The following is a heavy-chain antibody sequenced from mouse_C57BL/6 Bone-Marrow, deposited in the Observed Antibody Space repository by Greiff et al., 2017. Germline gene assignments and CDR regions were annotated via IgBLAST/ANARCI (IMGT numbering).Heavy chain of an antibody. J-gene: IGHJ3*01. V-gene: IGHV1-20*01. CDR3: ASYSGIYPFAY. CDR2: INPYNGDT. Sequence: EVQLQQSGPELVKPGASVKISCKASGYSFTGYFMNWVMQSHGKSLEWIGRINPYNGDTFYNQKFKGKATLTVDKSSSTAHMELRSLTSEDSAVYYCASYSGIYPFAYWGQGTLVTVSA. D-gene: IGHD1-1*01. CDR1: GYSFTGYF.